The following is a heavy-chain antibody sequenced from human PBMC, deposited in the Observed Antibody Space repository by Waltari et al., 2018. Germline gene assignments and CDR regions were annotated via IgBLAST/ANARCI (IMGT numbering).Heavy chain of an antibody. V-gene: IGHV3-30-3*01. Sequence: QVQLVESGGGVVQPGRSLRLSCAASGFTFSSYAMHWVRPAPGKGLEWVAVISYDGSNKYYADSVKGRFTISRDNSKNTLYLQMNSLRAEDTAVYYCARDGAVGNVPRYYYYGMDVWGQGTTVTVSS. CDR1: GFTFSSYA. CDR2: ISYDGSNK. D-gene: IGHD6-19*01. CDR3: ARDGAVGNVPRYYYYGMDV. J-gene: IGHJ6*02.